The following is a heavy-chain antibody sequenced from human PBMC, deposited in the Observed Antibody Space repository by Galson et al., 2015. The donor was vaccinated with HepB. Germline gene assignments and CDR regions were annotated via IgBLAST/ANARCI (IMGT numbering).Heavy chain of an antibody. J-gene: IGHJ4*02. D-gene: IGHD6-13*01. CDR2: ISSSGSTI. CDR1: GFTFSDYY. CDR3: AKRTSSSGVFDY. Sequence: SLRLSCAASGFTFSDYYMSWIRQAPGKGLEWVSYISSSGSTIYYADSVKGRFTISRDNAKNSLYLQMNSLRAEDTAVYYCAKRTSSSGVFDYWGQGTLVTVSS. V-gene: IGHV3-11*01.